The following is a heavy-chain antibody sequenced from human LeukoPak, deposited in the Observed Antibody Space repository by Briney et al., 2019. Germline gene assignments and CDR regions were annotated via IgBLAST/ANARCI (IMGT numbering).Heavy chain of an antibody. J-gene: IGHJ4*02. CDR3: AKDRPRYSGTYCDY. D-gene: IGHD1-26*01. Sequence: GGSLRLSCAASGFPFNSHGMHWVRQAPGKGLEWLAVISYEGSKQYYADSVKGRFTISRDSSNNTLYLQMNSLRVEDTAVYYCAKDRPRYSGTYCDYWGQGTLVTVSS. CDR1: GFPFNSHG. V-gene: IGHV3-30*18. CDR2: ISYEGSKQ.